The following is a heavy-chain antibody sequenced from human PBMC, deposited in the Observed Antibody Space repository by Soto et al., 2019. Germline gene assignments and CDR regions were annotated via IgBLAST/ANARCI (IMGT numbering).Heavy chain of an antibody. CDR2: IWYDGSNK. D-gene: IGHD1-26*01. Sequence: QVQLVESGGGVVQPGRSLRLSCAASGFTFSSYGMHWVRQAPGKGLEWVAVIWYDGSNKYYADSVKGRFTISRDNSKNTLYLQMNSLRAEDTAVYYCARGDSGSYWVDYYYYYGMDVWGQGTTVTVSS. CDR1: GFTFSSYG. CDR3: ARGDSGSYWVDYYYYYGMDV. V-gene: IGHV3-33*01. J-gene: IGHJ6*02.